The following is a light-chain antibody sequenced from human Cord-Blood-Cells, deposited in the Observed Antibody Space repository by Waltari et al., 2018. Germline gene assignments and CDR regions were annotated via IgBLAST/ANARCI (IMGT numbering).Light chain of an antibody. Sequence: QSALTQPASVLGSPGQSITIPCPGPTSDVVGYNYVSWYQQHPGKAPKPMIYDVSNRPSGVSNRFSGSKSGNTASLTISGLQAEDEADYYCSSYTSSSTLVFGGGTKLTVL. J-gene: IGLJ3*02. CDR3: SSYTSSSTLV. CDR2: DVS. V-gene: IGLV2-14*01. CDR1: TSDVVGYNY.